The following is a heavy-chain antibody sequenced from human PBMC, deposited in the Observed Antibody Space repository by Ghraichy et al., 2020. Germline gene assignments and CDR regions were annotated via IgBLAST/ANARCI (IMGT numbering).Heavy chain of an antibody. J-gene: IGHJ6*02. CDR3: ARSSLGFVAVAGTKSLRYYHGMDV. CDR2: IYYIGSA. V-gene: IGHV4-59*12. D-gene: IGHD6-19*01. Sequence: SETLSLTYTVSGGSINSYYWNWIRQPPGRGLEWIGYIYYIGSANYNPSLRSRVTISVDRSKNQFSLKLNSVTAADTAVYYCARSSLGFVAVAGTKSLRYYHGMDVWGQGTTVTVSS. CDR1: GGSINSYY.